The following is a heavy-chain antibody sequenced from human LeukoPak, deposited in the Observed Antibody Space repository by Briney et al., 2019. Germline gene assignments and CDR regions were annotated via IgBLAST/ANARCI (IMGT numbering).Heavy chain of an antibody. CDR2: INHSGST. Sequence: SETLSLTCAVYGGSFSGYYWGWIRQPPGKGLEWIGEINHSGSTNYNPSLKSRVTISVDTSKNQFSLKLSSVTAADTAVYYCARVNSSSWFFQHWGQGTLVTVSS. CDR1: GGSFSGYY. CDR3: ARVNSSSWFFQH. V-gene: IGHV4-34*01. J-gene: IGHJ1*01. D-gene: IGHD6-13*01.